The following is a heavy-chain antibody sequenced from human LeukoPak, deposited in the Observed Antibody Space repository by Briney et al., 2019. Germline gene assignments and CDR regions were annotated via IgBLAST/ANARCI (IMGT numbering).Heavy chain of an antibody. CDR1: GGSISSYY. CDR2: IYYSGIT. Sequence: SETLSLTCTVSGGSISSYYWSWIRQPPGKGLEWIGYIYYSGITNYNPSLNSRVTISVDTSKNQFSLKLSSVTAADTAVYYCARGGTYSSSWYDAFDIWGQGTMVTVSS. CDR3: ARGGTYSSSWYDAFDI. D-gene: IGHD6-13*01. J-gene: IGHJ3*02. V-gene: IGHV4-59*01.